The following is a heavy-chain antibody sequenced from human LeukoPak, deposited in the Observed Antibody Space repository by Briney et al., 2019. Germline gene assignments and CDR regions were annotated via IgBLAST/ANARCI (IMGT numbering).Heavy chain of an antibody. CDR1: GFTFSTYW. D-gene: IGHD5-18*01. J-gene: IGHJ4*02. V-gene: IGHV3-74*01. Sequence: GGSLRLSCAASGFTFSTYWMHWARQVPGKGLVWVSRINSNGNTTPYADSVKGRFTISRDNAKNTLFLQMNSLRAEDTAVYYCARGGGNSYAPVDYWGQGTLVTVSA. CDR2: INSNGNTT. CDR3: ARGGGNSYAPVDY.